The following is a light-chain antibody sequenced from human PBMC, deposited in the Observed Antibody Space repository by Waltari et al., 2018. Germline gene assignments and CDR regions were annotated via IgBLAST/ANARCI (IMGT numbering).Light chain of an antibody. J-gene: IGKJ1*01. CDR2: GAS. CDR1: QSVRGT. CDR3: QHYVRLPVT. V-gene: IGKV3-20*01. Sequence: EIVLTQSPGTLSLSPGETATLSCRASQSVRGTLAWYQQKHGQAPRLLIYGASIRATGIPDRFSGSGSGTDFSLTITRLEPEDFAVYYCQHYVRLPVTFGQGTRVEIK.